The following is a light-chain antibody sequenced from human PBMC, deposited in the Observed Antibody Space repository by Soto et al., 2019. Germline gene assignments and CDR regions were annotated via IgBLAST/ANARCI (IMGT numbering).Light chain of an antibody. J-gene: IGKJ4*01. CDR2: TAS. V-gene: IGKV1-9*01. CDR1: QGINSY. Sequence: DIQLTQSPSFLSASVGDRVTVTCRASQGINSYLAWYQQKPGKAPKLLIYTASTLQSGVPSRFSGSGSGTEFTLTITSLQPEDFAAYYCQHLYSYPLTFGGGTKVEIK. CDR3: QHLYSYPLT.